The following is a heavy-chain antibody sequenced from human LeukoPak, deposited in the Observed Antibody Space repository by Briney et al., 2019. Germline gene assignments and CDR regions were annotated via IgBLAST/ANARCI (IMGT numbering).Heavy chain of an antibody. Sequence: GGSLRLSSAASGFTVSSNYMSWVRQAPGKGLEWVSVIYSGGSTYYADSVKGRFSISRDNSKNTLYLQMNSLRAEDTAVYYCARGIAAAGTWEYYFDYWGQGTLVTVSS. D-gene: IGHD6-13*01. CDR1: GFTVSSNY. J-gene: IGHJ4*02. CDR3: ARGIAAAGTWEYYFDY. V-gene: IGHV3-53*01. CDR2: IYSGGST.